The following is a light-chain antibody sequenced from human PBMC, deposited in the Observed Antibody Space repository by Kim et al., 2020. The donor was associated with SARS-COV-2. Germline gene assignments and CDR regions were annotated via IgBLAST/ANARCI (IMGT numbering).Light chain of an antibody. CDR3: KQYHSSPRT. CDR1: QSVSSAN. Sequence: EVVLTQSPGTLSLSPGERATLSCRASQSVSSANLAWYQQRSGQAPRLLIYGASTRATGIPDRFSGSGSGTDFTLTISRLEPEDFAVYYCKQYHSSPRTFGQGTKVDIK. V-gene: IGKV3-20*01. J-gene: IGKJ1*01. CDR2: GAS.